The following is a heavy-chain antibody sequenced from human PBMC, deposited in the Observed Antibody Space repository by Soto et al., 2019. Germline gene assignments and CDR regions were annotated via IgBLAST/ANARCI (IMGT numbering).Heavy chain of an antibody. CDR1: GYTFTSYD. CDR2: MNPNSGNT. CDR3: AREYSSGWYVFDY. V-gene: IGHV1-8*01. Sequence: GASVKVSCKASGYTFTSYDINCVRQATGQGLEWMGWMNPNSGNTGYAQKFQGRVTMTRNTSISTAYMELSSLRSEDTAVYYCAREYSSGWYVFDYWGQGTLVTVSS. D-gene: IGHD6-19*01. J-gene: IGHJ4*02.